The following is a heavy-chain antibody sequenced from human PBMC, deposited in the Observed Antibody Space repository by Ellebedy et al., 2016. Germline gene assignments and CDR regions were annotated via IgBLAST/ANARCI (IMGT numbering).Heavy chain of an antibody. J-gene: IGHJ6*02. CDR1: GGTFSSYA. D-gene: IGHD2-2*01. V-gene: IGHV1-69*13. CDR3: ATDLAHCSSTSCYGNTNYYYYGMDV. CDR2: IIPIFGTA. Sequence: SVKVSCXASGGTFSSYAISWVRQAPGQGLEWMGGIIPIFGTANYAQKFQGRVTITADESTSTAYMELSSLRSEDTAVYYCATDLAHCSSTSCYGNTNYYYYGMDVWGQGTTVTVSS.